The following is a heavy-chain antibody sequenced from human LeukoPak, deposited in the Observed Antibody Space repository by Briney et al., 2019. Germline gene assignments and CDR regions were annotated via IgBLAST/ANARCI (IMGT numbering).Heavy chain of an antibody. J-gene: IGHJ4*02. Sequence: GGSLRLSCAASGFTFSSNYMNWVRQAPGKGLEWVSCISSSSSSIYYADSVKGRFTISRDNAKNSLYLQMNSLRDEDTAVYYCVREVGATTHFFDYWGQGTLVTVSS. CDR3: VREVGATTHFFDY. D-gene: IGHD1-26*01. CDR1: GFTFSSNY. V-gene: IGHV3-48*02. CDR2: ISSSSSSI.